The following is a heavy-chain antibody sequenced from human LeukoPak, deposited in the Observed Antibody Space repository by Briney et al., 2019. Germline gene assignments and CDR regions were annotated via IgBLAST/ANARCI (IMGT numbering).Heavy chain of an antibody. D-gene: IGHD6-13*01. CDR1: GFTFSSYS. J-gene: IGHJ4*02. CDR2: ISSSSSYI. CDR3: ARTGIAAAGSYFDY. Sequence: GGSLRLSCAASGFTFSSYSMNWVRQAPGKGLEWVSSISSSSSYIYYADSVKGRFTISRDNAKNSLYLQMNSLRAEDTAVYYCARTGIAAAGSYFDYWGQGTLVTVSS. V-gene: IGHV3-21*01.